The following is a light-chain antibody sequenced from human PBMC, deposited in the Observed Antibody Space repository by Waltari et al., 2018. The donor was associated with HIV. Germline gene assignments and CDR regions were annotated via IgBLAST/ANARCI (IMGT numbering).Light chain of an antibody. CDR3: SSYGGSSNWL. J-gene: IGLJ2*01. Sequence: SALTQPAPVSGSPGQPTTISSTGPSSDIGNYNLFSWYQQHPGKAPNLIIYEGIKRPSGVSNRLSGSKSANTASLTISGLQAEDEADYFCSSYGGSSNWLFGGGTKLTVL. V-gene: IGLV2-23*01. CDR2: EGI. CDR1: SSDIGNYNL.